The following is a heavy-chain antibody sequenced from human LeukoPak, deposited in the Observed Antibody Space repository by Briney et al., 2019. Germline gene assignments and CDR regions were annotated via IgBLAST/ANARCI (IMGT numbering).Heavy chain of an antibody. CDR2: IYYSGST. CDR3: ARAGTLYYYDSSGYYSLFDY. J-gene: IGHJ4*02. Sequence: SETLSLTCTVSGGSISSSSYYWGWIRQPPGKGLEWIGSIYYSGSTYYNPSLKSRVTISVDTSKNQFSLKLSSVTAADTAVYYCARAGTLYYYDSSGYYSLFDYWGQGTLVTVSS. D-gene: IGHD3-22*01. CDR1: GGSISSSSYY. V-gene: IGHV4-39*01.